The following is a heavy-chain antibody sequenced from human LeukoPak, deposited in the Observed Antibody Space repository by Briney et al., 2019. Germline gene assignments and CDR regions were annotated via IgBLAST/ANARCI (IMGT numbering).Heavy chain of an antibody. CDR2: IYHSGST. V-gene: IGHV4-4*02. D-gene: IGHD3-22*01. Sequence: SGTLSLTCAVSGGSISSSNWWSWVRLSPGKGLEWIGEIYHSGSTNYNPSLKSRVTISVDKSKNQFSLKLSSVTAADTAVYHCARASYSSGFYEYWGQGTLVTVSS. J-gene: IGHJ4*02. CDR3: ARASYSSGFYEY. CDR1: GGSISSSNW.